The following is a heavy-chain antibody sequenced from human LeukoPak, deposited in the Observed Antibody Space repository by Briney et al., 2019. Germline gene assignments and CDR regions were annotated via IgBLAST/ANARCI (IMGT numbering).Heavy chain of an antibody. D-gene: IGHD6-19*01. CDR1: GYTFTSYA. J-gene: IGHJ5*02. CDR2: INTNTGNP. Sequence: GASVKVSCKASGYTFTSYAMNWVRQAPGQGLEWMGWINTNTGNPTYAQGFTGRFVFSLDTSVSTAYLQISSLKAEDTAVYYCARLMIWGIAVAGRGWFDPWGQGTLVTVSS. V-gene: IGHV7-4-1*02. CDR3: ARLMIWGIAVAGRGWFDP.